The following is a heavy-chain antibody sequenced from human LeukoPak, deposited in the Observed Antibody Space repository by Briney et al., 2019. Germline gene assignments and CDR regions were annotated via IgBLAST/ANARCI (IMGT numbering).Heavy chain of an antibody. CDR1: GYTFTIYG. CDR2: ISAYNGNT. J-gene: IGHJ5*02. Sequence: GASVKVSFKASGYTFTIYGISWVRQAPGQGLEWMGWISAYNGNTNYAQKLQGRVTMTTDTSTSTAYMELRSLRSDDTAVYYCARDLTAVAAVRIGDIWFDPWGQGNLVTVSS. D-gene: IGHD6-19*01. CDR3: ARDLTAVAAVRIGDIWFDP. V-gene: IGHV1-18*01.